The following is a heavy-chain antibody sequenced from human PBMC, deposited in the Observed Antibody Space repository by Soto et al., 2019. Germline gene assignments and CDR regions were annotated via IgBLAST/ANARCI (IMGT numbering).Heavy chain of an antibody. Sequence: QITLKESGPTLVKPTQTLTLTCTLSGFSPSTSGVAVGWIRQPPGKALEWLALIYWDDDKRYSPSLNNRLSITMDTSKNQVVLTLTNVDPVDTATYYCAHRTDAGNSFDYWGQGTLVTVSS. V-gene: IGHV2-5*02. CDR3: AHRTDAGNSFDY. CDR2: IYWDDDK. D-gene: IGHD6-13*01. J-gene: IGHJ4*02. CDR1: GFSPSTSGVA.